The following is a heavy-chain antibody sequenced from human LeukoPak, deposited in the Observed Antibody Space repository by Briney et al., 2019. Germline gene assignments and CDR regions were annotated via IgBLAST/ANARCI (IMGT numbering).Heavy chain of an antibody. Sequence: GGSLRLSCAASGFTFSSYSMHWVRQAPGKGLEWVAVIWYDGSNKYYADSVKGRFTISRDNSKNTLYLQMNSLRAEDTAVYYCARDGQYYYGSGSSSFDYWGQGTLVTVSS. V-gene: IGHV3-33*08. D-gene: IGHD3-10*01. CDR2: IWYDGSNK. CDR3: ARDGQYYYGSGSSSFDY. CDR1: GFTFSSYS. J-gene: IGHJ4*02.